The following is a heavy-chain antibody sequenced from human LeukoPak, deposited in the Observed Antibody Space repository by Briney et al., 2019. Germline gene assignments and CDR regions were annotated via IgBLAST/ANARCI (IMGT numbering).Heavy chain of an antibody. V-gene: IGHV3-15*01. CDR1: GFTFSNAW. J-gene: IGHJ1*01. D-gene: IGHD2-2*01. CDR2: IKSKTDGGTT. Sequence: PGGSLRLSCAASGFTFSNAWMSWVRQAPGKGLEWVGRIKSKTDGGTTDYAAPVKGGFTISRDDSKNTLYLQMNSLKTEDTAVYYCTTEEYQLFSVYFQHWGQGTLVTVSS. CDR3: TTEEYQLFSVYFQH.